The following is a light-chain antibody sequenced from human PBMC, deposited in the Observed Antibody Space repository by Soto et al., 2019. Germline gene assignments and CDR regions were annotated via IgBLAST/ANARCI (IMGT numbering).Light chain of an antibody. J-gene: IGKJ4*01. CDR2: LGY. CDR3: AQGLATQFN. Sequence: EMGLPQSPRSVPVTPGAPASISCRYSHNLLHSNAYNYLNWYLQRPGQSPQLMIYLGYNRASGVHDRFSGSGSGTDFTLTISRVEAEDVGLYFCAQGLATQFNLGGGTTVDI. CDR1: HNLLHSNAYNY. V-gene: IGKV2-28*01.